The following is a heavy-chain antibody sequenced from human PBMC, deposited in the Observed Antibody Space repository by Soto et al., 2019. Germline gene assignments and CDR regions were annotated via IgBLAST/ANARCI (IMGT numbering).Heavy chain of an antibody. CDR1: GFPFSSYA. V-gene: IGHV3-23*01. CDR3: ASRTRFGGLRPFDAFDI. D-gene: IGHD3-10*02. CDR2: ISGSGGST. J-gene: IGHJ3*02. Sequence: GGSLILSCAASGFPFSSYAMSWVRQAPGKGLEWVSAISGSGGSTYYADSVKGRFTISRDNSKNTLYLQMNSLRAEDTAVYYCASRTRFGGLRPFDAFDIWGQGTMVTVSS.